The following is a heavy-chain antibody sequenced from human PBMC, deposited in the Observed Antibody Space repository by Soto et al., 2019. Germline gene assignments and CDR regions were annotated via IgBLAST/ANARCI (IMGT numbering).Heavy chain of an antibody. CDR2: ISSSSSYI. D-gene: IGHD2-15*01. Sequence: PGGSLRLSCAASGFTLSSYRMNWVRQAPGKGLEWVSTISSSSSYIYYVDSVKGRFTISRDNARNSLYLQMNSLRAEDTAVYYCARDLRVVVAAEIYHYYYGMDVWGQGTTVTVSS. V-gene: IGHV3-21*01. CDR1: GFTLSSYR. J-gene: IGHJ6*02. CDR3: ARDLRVVVAAEIYHYYYGMDV.